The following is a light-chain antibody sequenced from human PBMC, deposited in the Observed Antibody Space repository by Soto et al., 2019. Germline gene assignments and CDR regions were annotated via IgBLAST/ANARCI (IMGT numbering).Light chain of an antibody. Sequence: DIVLTQSPGTLSLSPGERATLSCRASQSVSSSYLAWYQQKPGQAPRLLIYAASIRATDIPDRFSGSGSATDFTLTISRLEPEDFAVFYCQQYCSSSITFGQGTRLEIK. CDR3: QQYCSSSIT. CDR2: AAS. J-gene: IGKJ5*01. V-gene: IGKV3-20*01. CDR1: QSVSSSY.